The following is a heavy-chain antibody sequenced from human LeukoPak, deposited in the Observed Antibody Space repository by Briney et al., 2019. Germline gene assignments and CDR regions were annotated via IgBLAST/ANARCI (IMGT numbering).Heavy chain of an antibody. Sequence: GGSLRLSCAASGFTFSSYAMSWVRQAPGKGLEWVAVISYDGSNKYYADSVKGRFTISRDNSKNTLYLQMNSLRAEDTAVYYCARGLAAPYGMDVWGQGTTVTVSS. V-gene: IGHV3-30-3*01. CDR1: GFTFSSYA. D-gene: IGHD6-6*01. CDR3: ARGLAAPYGMDV. J-gene: IGHJ6*02. CDR2: ISYDGSNK.